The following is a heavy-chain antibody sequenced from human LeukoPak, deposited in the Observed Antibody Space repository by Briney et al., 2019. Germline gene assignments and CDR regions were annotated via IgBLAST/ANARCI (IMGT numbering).Heavy chain of an antibody. D-gene: IGHD6-19*01. CDR2: IKQDGSEK. CDR1: GFTFNSCA. Sequence: PGGSLRPSCAASGFTFNSCAMSWVRQAPGKGLEWVANIKQDGSEKYYVDSVKGRFTISRDNAKNSLYLQMNSLRAEDTAVYYCARVKWQWLVLDYFDYWGQGTLVTVSS. V-gene: IGHV3-7*01. CDR3: ARVKWQWLVLDYFDY. J-gene: IGHJ4*02.